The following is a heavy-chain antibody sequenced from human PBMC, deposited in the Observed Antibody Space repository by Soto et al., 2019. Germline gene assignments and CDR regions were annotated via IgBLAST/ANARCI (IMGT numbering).Heavy chain of an antibody. J-gene: IGHJ5*02. CDR3: ARHNLSGIPPWFDP. CDR1: GGSISSSSYY. CDR2: IYYSGST. Sequence: SETLSLTCTVSGGSISSSSYYWGWIRQPPGKGLEWIGSIYYSGSTYYNPSLKSRVTISVDTSKNQFSLKLSSVTAADTAVYYCARHNLSGIPPWFDPWGQGTLVTVSS. D-gene: IGHD3-10*01. V-gene: IGHV4-39*01.